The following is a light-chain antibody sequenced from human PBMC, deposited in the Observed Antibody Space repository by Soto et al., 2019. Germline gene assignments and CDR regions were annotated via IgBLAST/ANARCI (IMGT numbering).Light chain of an antibody. CDR2: GAS. V-gene: IGKV3D-20*02. J-gene: IGKJ2*01. Sequence: EIVLTQSPGTLSLPPGERATLSCRASQSVRSSYLAWYQQKFGQAPRLLIYGASSRATGIPDRFSGSGSGTDFTLTISSLEPEDFAVYYCQQRSNWPSGYTFGQGTKLEIK. CDR3: QQRSNWPSGYT. CDR1: QSVRSSY.